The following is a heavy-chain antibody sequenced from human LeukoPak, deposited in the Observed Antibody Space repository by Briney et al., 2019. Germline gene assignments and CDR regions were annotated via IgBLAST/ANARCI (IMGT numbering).Heavy chain of an antibody. V-gene: IGHV3-33*01. D-gene: IGHD4-11*01. CDR2: IWYDGSNQ. Sequence: GRSLRLSCAASGFTFSSYGMHWVRQAPGKGLEWVAVIWYDGSNQYYRDSVKGRFTISRDNSKNTLYLQMSSLRAEDTAVYYCARGRDYSNRDLDYWGQGTLVTASS. J-gene: IGHJ4*02. CDR3: ARGRDYSNRDLDY. CDR1: GFTFSSYG.